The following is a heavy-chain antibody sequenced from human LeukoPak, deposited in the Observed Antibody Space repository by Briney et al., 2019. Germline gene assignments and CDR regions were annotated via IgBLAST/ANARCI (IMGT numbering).Heavy chain of an antibody. J-gene: IGHJ4*02. D-gene: IGHD3-22*01. CDR2: IKSKTDGGTT. CDR1: GFTFSNAW. Sequence: PGGSLRLSCAASGFTFSNAWMSWVRQAPGKGLEWVGRIKSKTDGGTTDYAAPVKGRFTISRDDSKNTLYLQMNSLKTEDTAVYYCTTADYYDSSGYSWGQGTLVTVSS. V-gene: IGHV3-15*01. CDR3: TTADYYDSSGYS.